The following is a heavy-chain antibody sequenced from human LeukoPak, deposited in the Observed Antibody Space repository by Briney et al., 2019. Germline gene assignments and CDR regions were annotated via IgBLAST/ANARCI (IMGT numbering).Heavy chain of an antibody. CDR1: GFTFSSYA. CDR2: ISGSGGST. V-gene: IGHV3-23*01. J-gene: IGHJ4*02. Sequence: GGSLRLSCAASGFTFSSYAMSWVRQAPGKGLEWVSAISGSGGSTYYADSVKGRFTISRDNSKNTLYLQMNSLRAEDTAVYYCASIRPRYSSSWQNFDYWGQGTLVTVSS. CDR3: ASIRPRYSSSWQNFDY. D-gene: IGHD6-13*01.